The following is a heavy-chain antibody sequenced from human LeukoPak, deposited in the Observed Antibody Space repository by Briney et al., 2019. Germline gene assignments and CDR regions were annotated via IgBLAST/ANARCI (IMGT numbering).Heavy chain of an antibody. CDR3: ATLKRGSVFGYFNF. J-gene: IGHJ4*02. Sequence: SETLSLTCTVSGASISTHYWSWLRRPPGKELEWIAYLRDTESTKDNPSLKSRVALSADTSKNQFSLRLTSVTAADTAIYYCATLKRGSVFGYFNFWGQGLLVTVSS. CDR2: LRDTEST. D-gene: IGHD3-3*01. CDR1: GASISTHY. V-gene: IGHV4-59*11.